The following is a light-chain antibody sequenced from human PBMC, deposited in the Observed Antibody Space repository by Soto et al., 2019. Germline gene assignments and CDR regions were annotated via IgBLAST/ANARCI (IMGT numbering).Light chain of an antibody. Sequence: QSVLAQPASVSGSPGQSITISCTGTSSDVGGYNYVSWYQQHPGKAPKLMIYEVNNRPSGGSNRFSGSKSGNTASLTISGLQAEDEADYYCSSYTSSTTYVFGTGTKVTVL. CDR1: SSDVGGYNY. J-gene: IGLJ1*01. CDR2: EVN. V-gene: IGLV2-14*01. CDR3: SSYTSSTTYV.